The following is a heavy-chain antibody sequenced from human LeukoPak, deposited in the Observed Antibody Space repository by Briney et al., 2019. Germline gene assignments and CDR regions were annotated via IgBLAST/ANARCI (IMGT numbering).Heavy chain of an antibody. D-gene: IGHD1/OR15-1a*01. J-gene: IGHJ6*03. Sequence: SETLSLTCSVSGDSSINYYGTWIRQTPGTGLEWIGNLYHSGAADYNPSLKTRVTTSVDTSKDQFSLSLRSSTAADTAVYFCARIGKTYYMDVWGTGTTVTVSS. V-gene: IGHV4-59*08. CDR2: LYHSGAA. CDR3: ARIGKTYYMDV. CDR1: GDSSINYY.